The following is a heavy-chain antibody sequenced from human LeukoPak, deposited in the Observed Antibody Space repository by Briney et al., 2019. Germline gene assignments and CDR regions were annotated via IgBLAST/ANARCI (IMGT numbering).Heavy chain of an antibody. Sequence: ASVKVSCKAPGYTFTSYDINWVRQATGQGLEWMGWMNPNSGNTGYAQKFQGRVTMTRNTSISTAYMELSSLRSEDTAVYYCARGRVYCSGGSCYNWFDPWGQGTLVTVSS. D-gene: IGHD2-15*01. CDR2: MNPNSGNT. CDR1: GYTFTSYD. V-gene: IGHV1-8*01. J-gene: IGHJ5*02. CDR3: ARGRVYCSGGSCYNWFDP.